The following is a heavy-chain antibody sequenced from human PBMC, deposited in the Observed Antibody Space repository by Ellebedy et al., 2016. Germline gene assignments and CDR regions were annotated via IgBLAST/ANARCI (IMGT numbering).Heavy chain of an antibody. CDR1: GFTFDDFY. V-gene: IGHV3-11*01. Sequence: GGSLRLXCTASGFTFDDFYMGWIRQAPGKGLEWVSYISTTSNVIYYADSVKGRFTISRDNTRNLLFLQMNSLSPEDSATYYCTRGVIPAAICPPSGYWGQGTLVTVSS. J-gene: IGHJ4*02. CDR2: ISTTSNVI. CDR3: TRGVIPAAICPPSGY. D-gene: IGHD2-2*01.